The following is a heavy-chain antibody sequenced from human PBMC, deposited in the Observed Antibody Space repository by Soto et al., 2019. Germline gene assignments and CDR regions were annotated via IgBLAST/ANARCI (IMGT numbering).Heavy chain of an antibody. J-gene: IGHJ4*02. Sequence: SVKVSCKASGGTFSSYTISWVRQAPGQGLEWMGRIIPILGIANYAQKFQGRVTITADKSTSTAYMELSSLRSEDTAVYYCARSSFGYSGYDYLDYWGQGTLVTVSS. CDR2: IIPILGIA. D-gene: IGHD5-12*01. CDR1: GGTFSSYT. V-gene: IGHV1-69*02. CDR3: ARSSFGYSGYDYLDY.